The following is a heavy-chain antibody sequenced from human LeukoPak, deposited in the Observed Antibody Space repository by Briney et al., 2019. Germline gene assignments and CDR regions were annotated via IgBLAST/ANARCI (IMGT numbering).Heavy chain of an antibody. CDR2: INPNSGGT. CDR3: ARDFKQWLATTNYYGMDV. CDR1: GYTFTGYY. J-gene: IGHJ6*02. D-gene: IGHD6-19*01. V-gene: IGHV1-2*02. Sequence: ASVKVSCKASGYTFTGYYMHWVRQVPGQGLEWMGWINPNSGGTNYAQKLQGRVTMTTDTSTSTAYMELRSLRSDDTAVYYCARDFKQWLATTNYYGMDVWGQGTTVTVSS.